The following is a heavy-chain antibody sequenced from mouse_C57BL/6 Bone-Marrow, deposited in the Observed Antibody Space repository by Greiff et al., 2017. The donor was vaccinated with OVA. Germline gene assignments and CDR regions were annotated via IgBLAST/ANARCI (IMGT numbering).Heavy chain of an antibody. CDR3: ARGDYYGSSSYYAMDY. Sequence: VQLQHSGAELARPGASVKLSCKASGYTFTSYGISWVKQRTGQGLEWIGEIYPRSGNTYYNEKLKGKATLTEDKSSSTAYMELRSLTSEDPAVYFCARGDYYGSSSYYAMDYWGQGTSVTVSS. D-gene: IGHD1-1*01. CDR1: GYTFTSYG. J-gene: IGHJ4*01. CDR2: IYPRSGNT. V-gene: IGHV1-81*01.